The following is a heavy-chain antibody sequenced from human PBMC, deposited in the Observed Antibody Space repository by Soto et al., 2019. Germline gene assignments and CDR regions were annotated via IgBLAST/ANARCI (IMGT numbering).Heavy chain of an antibody. J-gene: IGHJ4*02. CDR2: SGGSDLST. D-gene: IGHD1-1*01. V-gene: IGHV3-23*01. Sequence: EVQLLESGGGLVQPGGSLRLSCVASGLTFSRADLSWVRQPPGKGLEWVSASGGSDLSTHYVDSVKGRFTIYRDSSKNTLYLQMHSLSAEATAVYACVPHSWNYWGQGTLVTVSS. CDR1: GLTFSRAD. CDR3: VPHSWNY.